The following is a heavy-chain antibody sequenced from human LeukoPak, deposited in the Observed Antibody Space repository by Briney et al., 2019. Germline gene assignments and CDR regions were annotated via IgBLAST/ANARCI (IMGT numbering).Heavy chain of an antibody. CDR3: AKDTVASSFDH. CDR1: GFTFSSYA. D-gene: IGHD5-12*01. Sequence: GGSLRLSCAASGFTFSSYAMHWVRQVPGKGLVWVARISRESDGSGTNYADSVKGRFSISRDRATNTVHLQMNSLRAEDTAVYYCAKDTVASSFDHWGQGTLVTVSS. J-gene: IGHJ4*02. CDR2: ISRESDGSGT. V-gene: IGHV3-74*01.